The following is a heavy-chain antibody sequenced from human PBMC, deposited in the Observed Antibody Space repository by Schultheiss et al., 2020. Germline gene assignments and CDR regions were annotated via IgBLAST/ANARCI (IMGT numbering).Heavy chain of an antibody. D-gene: IGHD3-10*01. CDR3: ARAGGGSGSYQGPPDY. V-gene: IGHV4-34*01. CDR2: INHSGST. J-gene: IGHJ4*02. CDR1: GFTFSSYW. Sequence: GSLRLSCAASGFTFSSYWMHWVRQAPGKGLVWIGEINHSGSTNYNPSLKSRVTISVDTSKNQFSLKLSSVTAADTAVYYCARAGGGSGSYQGPPDYWGQGTLVNVSS.